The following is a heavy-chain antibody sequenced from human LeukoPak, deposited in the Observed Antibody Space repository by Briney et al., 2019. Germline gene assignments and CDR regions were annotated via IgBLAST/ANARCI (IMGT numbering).Heavy chain of an antibody. CDR1: GFTFSSYA. V-gene: IGHV3-23*01. D-gene: IGHD3-3*01. J-gene: IGHJ4*02. Sequence: PGGSLRLSCAASGFTFSSYAMSWVRQAPGKGLEWVSAISGSGGSTYYADSVKGRFTISRDNSKNTLYLQMNGLTAEDTAVYSCARGITIFGVVTRPDYWGQGTLVTVSS. CDR2: ISGSGGST. CDR3: ARGITIFGVVTRPDY.